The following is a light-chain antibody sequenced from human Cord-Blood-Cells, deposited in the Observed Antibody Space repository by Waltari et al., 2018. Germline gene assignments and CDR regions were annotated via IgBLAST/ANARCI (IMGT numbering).Light chain of an antibody. CDR3: QQYGSSPSYT. Sequence: EIVLTQSPGTLSFSPGERATLPCRASQSVSSSYLAWYQQKPGQAPRLLIYGASSRATGIPDRFSGSGSGTDFTLTISRLEPEDFAVYYCQQYGSSPSYTFGQGTKLEIK. CDR1: QSVSSSY. V-gene: IGKV3-20*01. J-gene: IGKJ2*01. CDR2: GAS.